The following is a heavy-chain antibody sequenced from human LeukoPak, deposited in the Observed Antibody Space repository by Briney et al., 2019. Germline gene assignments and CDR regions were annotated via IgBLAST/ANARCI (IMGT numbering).Heavy chain of an antibody. D-gene: IGHD2-2*02. CDR2: ISYDGSNK. V-gene: IGHV3-30*04. CDR1: GFTFSSYA. J-gene: IGHJ6*04. Sequence: PGGSLRLSCAASGFTFSSYAMHWVRQAPGKGLEWVAVISYDGSNKYYADSVKGRFTISRDNSKNTLYLQMNSLRAEDTAVHYCARVNRCSSTSCYIYGMDVWGKGTTVAVSS. CDR3: ARVNRCSSTSCYIYGMDV.